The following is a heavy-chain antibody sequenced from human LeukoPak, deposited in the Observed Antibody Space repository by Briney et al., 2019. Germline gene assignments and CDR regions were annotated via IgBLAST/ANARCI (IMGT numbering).Heavy chain of an antibody. CDR2: ISGSSSTI. V-gene: IGHV3-48*02. CDR1: GFILSNYN. Sequence: QPGGSLRLSCAAHGFILSNYNLNWVRQAPGKGLEWVAHISGSSSTIFYANSVRGRFTVSRDYAKNSSYLQMNSLRDDDTAVHYLARENGKDYDFWSRAFSHWGQGALVFVSS. D-gene: IGHD3-3*01. J-gene: IGHJ4*02. CDR3: ARENGKDYDFWSRAFSH.